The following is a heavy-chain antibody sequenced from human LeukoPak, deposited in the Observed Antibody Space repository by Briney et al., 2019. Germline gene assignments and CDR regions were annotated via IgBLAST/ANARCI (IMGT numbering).Heavy chain of an antibody. CDR1: GFTFSSYW. Sequence: PGGSLRLSCAASGFTFSSYWMSWVRQPPGKGLEWIGSIHYSGSTYYNPSLKSRVTISVDTSKNQFSLKLNSVTAADTAVYYCARYHSGYDDYWGRGTLVTVSS. CDR3: ARYHSGYDDY. V-gene: IGHV4-39*07. J-gene: IGHJ4*02. CDR2: IHYSGST. D-gene: IGHD5-12*01.